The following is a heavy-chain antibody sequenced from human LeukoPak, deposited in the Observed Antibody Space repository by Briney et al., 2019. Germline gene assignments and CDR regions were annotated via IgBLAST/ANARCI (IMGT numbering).Heavy chain of an antibody. CDR2: INPNSGGT. J-gene: IGHJ4*02. Sequence: GASVKVSCKASRGTFSSYAISWVRQAPGQGLEWMGWINPNSGGTNYAQKFQGRVTMTRDTSISTAYMELSRLRSDDTAVYYCARARDYYGSGRPFDYWGQGTLVTVSS. D-gene: IGHD3-10*01. CDR3: ARARDYYGSGRPFDY. CDR1: RGTFSSYA. V-gene: IGHV1-2*02.